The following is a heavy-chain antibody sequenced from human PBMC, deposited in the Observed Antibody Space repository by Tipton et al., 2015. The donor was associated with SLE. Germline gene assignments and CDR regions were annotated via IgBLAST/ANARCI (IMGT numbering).Heavy chain of an antibody. CDR3: ARDHLITGTGGAFDI. CDR1: GGSISSYY. D-gene: IGHD1/OR15-1a*01. V-gene: IGHV4-4*07. Sequence: TLSLTCTVSGGSISSYYWSWIRQPAGKGLEWIGRIYTSGSTNYNPSLKSRVTMSVDTSKNQFSLKLSSVTAADTAVYYCARDHLITGTGGAFDIWGQGTMVPVSS. J-gene: IGHJ3*02. CDR2: IYTSGST.